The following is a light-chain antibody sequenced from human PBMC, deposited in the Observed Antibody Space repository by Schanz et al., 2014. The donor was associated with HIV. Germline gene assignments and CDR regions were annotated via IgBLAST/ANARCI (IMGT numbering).Light chain of an antibody. J-gene: IGLJ2*01. Sequence: QSVLTQPASVSGSPGQSITISCTGTSSDVGGSNYVSWYQQHPVKAPKVIIYDVNNRPSGVSDRFSGSKSGNTASLTISGLQTEDEADYYCSSHSSTTPYVIFGGGTKLTVL. CDR3: SSHSSTTPYVI. CDR2: DVN. CDR1: SSDVGGSNY. V-gene: IGLV2-14*03.